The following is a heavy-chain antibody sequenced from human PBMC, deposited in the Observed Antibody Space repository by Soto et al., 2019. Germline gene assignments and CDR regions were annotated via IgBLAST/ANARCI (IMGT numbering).Heavy chain of an antibody. V-gene: IGHV4-61*01. J-gene: IGHJ6*02. CDR1: GASVNSNIYY. CDR2: ISYTGNT. CDR3: ARVLPTYCYYAMDV. Sequence: SQTLSLTCTVSGASVNSNIYYWGWIRQPPGKGLEWLGYISYTGNTNYNPSLMSRVTISVDTSKNQFSLKLSSLTATDTAVYYCARVLPTYCYYAMDVWGQGTTVTVSS.